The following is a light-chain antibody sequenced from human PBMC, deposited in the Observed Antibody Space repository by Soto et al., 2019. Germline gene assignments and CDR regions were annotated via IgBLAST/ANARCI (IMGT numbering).Light chain of an antibody. CDR1: QSVSSSS. CDR3: QQYGSSPWT. J-gene: IGKJ1*01. CDR2: GAS. V-gene: IGKV3-20*01. Sequence: EIVLTQSPGTLSLSPGERATLSCRARQSVSSSSLAWYLQKPGQAPKLLIYGASGRATGIPDRFRGSGAWTDFPLTSSRLEPEYFAVYYCQQYGSSPWTFGQGTKVEIK.